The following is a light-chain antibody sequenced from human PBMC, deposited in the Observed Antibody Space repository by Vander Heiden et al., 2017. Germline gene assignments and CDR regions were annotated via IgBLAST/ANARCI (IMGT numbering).Light chain of an antibody. J-gene: IGLJ2*01. CDR1: SSDVGGYTY. V-gene: IGLV2-14*03. CDR3: SSYTTSSVF. Sequence: QAALAQPASVSGSPGQSITISCTGSSSDVGGYTYVSWYQHHPGKAPKLIIYDVTNRPSGVSDRFSGSESGNTASLTISGLQAEDEADYYCSSYTTSSVFFGGGTKLTVL. CDR2: DVT.